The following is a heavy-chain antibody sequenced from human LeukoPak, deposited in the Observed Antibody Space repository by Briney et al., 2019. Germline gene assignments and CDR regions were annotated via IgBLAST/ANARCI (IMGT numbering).Heavy chain of an antibody. V-gene: IGHV3-23*01. J-gene: IGHJ4*02. Sequence: PGGSLRVSCAASGFTFSSYTMSWVRQAPGKGLEWVSAISGSGGSTYYADSVKGRFTISRDNSKNTLYLQMNSLRAEDTAVYYCAKPHTSHCGGDCLDYWGQGTLVTVSS. D-gene: IGHD2-21*02. CDR2: ISGSGGST. CDR1: GFTFSSYT. CDR3: AKPHTSHCGGDCLDY.